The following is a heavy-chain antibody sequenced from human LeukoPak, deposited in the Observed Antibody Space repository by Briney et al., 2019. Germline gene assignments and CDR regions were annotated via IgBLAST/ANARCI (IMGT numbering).Heavy chain of an antibody. CDR2: LSGSGGST. Sequence: GGSLRLSCAASGFTFGSHAMSWVRQAPGKGLEWVSALSGSGGSTSYADSVKGRFTISRDNSKNTLYLQMSSLRAEDTAVYYCASSASGWYNFDYWGQGTLVTVSS. CDR3: ASSASGWYNFDY. J-gene: IGHJ4*02. CDR1: GFTFGSHA. V-gene: IGHV3-23*01. D-gene: IGHD6-19*01.